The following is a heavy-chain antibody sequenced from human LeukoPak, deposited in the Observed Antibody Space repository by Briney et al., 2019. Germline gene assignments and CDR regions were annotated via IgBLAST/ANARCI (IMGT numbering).Heavy chain of an antibody. J-gene: IGHJ3*02. CDR3: ARVDGRTLDAFDI. CDR2: IYTSENT. Sequence: SEALSLTCTVSGGSISSYYWSWIWQPAGKGLEWIGRIYTSENTNYNPSLKSRVTMSVDTSKNQFSLKLNSVTAADTAVYYCARVDGRTLDAFDIWGQGTMVTVSS. V-gene: IGHV4-4*07. CDR1: GGSISSYY.